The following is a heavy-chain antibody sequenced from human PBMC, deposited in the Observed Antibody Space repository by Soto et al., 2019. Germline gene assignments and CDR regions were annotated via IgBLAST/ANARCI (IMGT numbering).Heavy chain of an antibody. V-gene: IGHV3-23*01. J-gene: IGHJ4*02. CDR1: EFTFSNYA. D-gene: IGHD3-22*01. CDR2: ITGSDGRT. Sequence: VQLLESGGGLVQPGGSLGLSCAASEFTFSNYAMTWVRQAPGKGLEWVSLITGSDGRTYYADSVKGRFTISRDNSKNTLFLQMNSLRAEDTAVYYCAKATYDTTFYTSSFDSWGQGTLVTVSS. CDR3: AKATYDTTFYTSSFDS.